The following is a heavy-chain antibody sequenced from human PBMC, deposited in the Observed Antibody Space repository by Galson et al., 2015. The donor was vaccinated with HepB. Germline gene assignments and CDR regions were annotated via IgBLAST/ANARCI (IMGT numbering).Heavy chain of an antibody. J-gene: IGHJ4*02. CDR1: GYTFTSYD. D-gene: IGHD2/OR15-2a*01. Sequence: SVKVSCKASGYTFTSYDINWVRQATGQGLEWMGWMNPNSGNTGYAQKFQGRVTMTRNTSISTAYMELSSLRSEDTAVYYCARRSMRRYYFDYWGQGTLVTVSS. CDR3: ARRSMRRYYFDY. V-gene: IGHV1-8*01. CDR2: MNPNSGNT.